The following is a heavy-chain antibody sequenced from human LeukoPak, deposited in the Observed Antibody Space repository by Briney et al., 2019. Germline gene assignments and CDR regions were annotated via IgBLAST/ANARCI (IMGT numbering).Heavy chain of an antibody. J-gene: IGHJ4*02. Sequence: ASVKVSCKVSGYTLTELSMHWVRQAPGKGLEWMGGFDPEDGETIYAQKFQGRVTMTEDTSTDTAYMELSSLRSEDTAVYYCARGGDYYDSSGYYYARIWGQGTLVTVSS. CDR2: FDPEDGET. CDR3: ARGGDYYDSSGYYYARI. CDR1: GYTLTELS. D-gene: IGHD3-22*01. V-gene: IGHV1-24*01.